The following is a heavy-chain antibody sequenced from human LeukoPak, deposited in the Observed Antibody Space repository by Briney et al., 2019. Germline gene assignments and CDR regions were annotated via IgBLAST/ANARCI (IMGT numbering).Heavy chain of an antibody. CDR1: GFTFSSCA. CDR3: AKEAYDSSGSTQSAFDI. CDR2: ISARGGST. Sequence: PGGSLRLSCAASGFTFSSCAVSGVRQAPGKGVEGVSAISARGGSTYYAASVRGRFTISRDNSKNTLYLQMNSLRAEDTAVYYCAKEAYDSSGSTQSAFDIWGQGTMVTVSS. J-gene: IGHJ3*02. D-gene: IGHD3-22*01. V-gene: IGHV3-23*01.